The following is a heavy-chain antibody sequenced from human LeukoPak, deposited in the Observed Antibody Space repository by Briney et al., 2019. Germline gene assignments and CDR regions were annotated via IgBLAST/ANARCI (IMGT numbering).Heavy chain of an antibody. CDR3: ARALTGFDFWSGYVPFGY. Sequence: GASVKVSCKASGYTFTSYYMHWVRQAPGQGFEWMGIINPSGGTTRYAQRFQGRVTMTRDTSTNTVYMELSSLRSEDTAVYYCARALTGFDFWSGYVPFGYWGQGTLVTVSS. V-gene: IGHV1-46*01. CDR2: INPSGGTT. D-gene: IGHD3-3*01. CDR1: GYTFTSYY. J-gene: IGHJ4*02.